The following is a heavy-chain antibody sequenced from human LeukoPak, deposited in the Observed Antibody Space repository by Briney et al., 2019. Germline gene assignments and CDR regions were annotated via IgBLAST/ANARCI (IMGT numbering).Heavy chain of an antibody. V-gene: IGHV3-33*01. CDR2: IWYDGSNK. CDR1: VFTFSRYG. Sequence: GGSLRLSCAASVFTFSRYGMHWVRQAPGKGLEWVAVIWYDGSNKYYADSVKGRFTISRDNSKSTLYLQMNSLRAEDTAVYYCARGYSGYFYYWGQGTLVTVSS. J-gene: IGHJ4*02. CDR3: ARGYSGYFYY. D-gene: IGHD5-12*01.